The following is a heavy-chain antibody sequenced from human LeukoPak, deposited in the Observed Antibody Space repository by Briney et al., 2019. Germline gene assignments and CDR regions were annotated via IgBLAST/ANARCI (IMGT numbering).Heavy chain of an antibody. CDR2: INPNSGGT. CDR3: ARAWRYNFSPLDY. Sequence: ASVKVSCKASGYTFTGYYMHWVRQAPGQGLEWMRWINPNSGGTNYAQKFQGRVTMTRDTSISTAYMELSRLRSDDTAVYYCARAWRYNFSPLDYWGQGTLVTVSS. CDR1: GYTFTGYY. D-gene: IGHD5-24*01. V-gene: IGHV1-2*02. J-gene: IGHJ4*02.